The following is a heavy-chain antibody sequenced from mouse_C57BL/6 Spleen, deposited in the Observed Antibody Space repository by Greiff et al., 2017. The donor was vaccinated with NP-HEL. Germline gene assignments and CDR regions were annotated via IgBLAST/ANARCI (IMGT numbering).Heavy chain of an antibody. CDR3: AREGLSDGYPFAY. CDR2: INPYNGDT. J-gene: IGHJ3*01. V-gene: IGHV1-20*01. D-gene: IGHD2-3*01. CDR1: GYSFTGYF. Sequence: VQLKQSGPELVKPGDSVKISCKASGYSFTGYFMNWVMQSHGKSLEWIGRINPYNGDTFYNQKFKGKATLTVDKSSSTAHMELRSLTSEDSAVYYCAREGLSDGYPFAYWGQGTLVTVSA.